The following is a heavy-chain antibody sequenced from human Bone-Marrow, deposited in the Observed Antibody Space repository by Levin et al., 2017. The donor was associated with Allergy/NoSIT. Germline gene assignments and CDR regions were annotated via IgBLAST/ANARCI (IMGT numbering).Heavy chain of an antibody. CDR3: ARGHGANAFDI. V-gene: IGHV7-4-1*02. Sequence: ASVKVSCKASGYGFTTYAMNWVRQAPGQGLEWMGWIDTDTGNPMYVQGFTGRFVFSLDTSVSTAYLQINSLKAEDTAVYYCARGHGANAFDIWGQGTMVTVSS. D-gene: IGHD1-26*01. CDR1: GYGFTTYA. J-gene: IGHJ3*02. CDR2: IDTDTGNP.